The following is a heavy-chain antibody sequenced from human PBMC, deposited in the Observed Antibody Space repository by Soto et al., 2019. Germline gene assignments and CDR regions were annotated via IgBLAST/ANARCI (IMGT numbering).Heavy chain of an antibody. CDR1: SGSISSSNW. D-gene: IGHD3-3*01. J-gene: IGHJ5*02. V-gene: IGHV4-4*02. CDR3: ARAVEYDFWSGYYSSWFDP. CDR2: IYNSGST. Sequence: QVQLQESGPGLVKPSGTLSLTCAVSSGSISSSNWWSWVRQPPGKGLEWIGEIYNSGSTNYNPSRQSRVTISVDKSKTQFSLKLSSVTAADTAVYYCARAVEYDFWSGYYSSWFDPWGQGTLVTVSS.